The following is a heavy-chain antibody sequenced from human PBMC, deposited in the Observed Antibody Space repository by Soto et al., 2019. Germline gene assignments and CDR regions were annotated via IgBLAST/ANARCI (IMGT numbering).Heavy chain of an antibody. CDR2: IYPGDSDT. CDR3: ARPSRTYYDSSGYYAFDI. CDR1: GYSFTSYW. D-gene: IGHD3-22*01. Sequence: GESLKISCKGSGYSFTSYWIGWVRQMPGKGLEWMGIIYPGDSDTRYSQTFQGHVTVSADKSISTAYLQGSSLKASDTAMYYCARPSRTYYDSSGYYAFDIWGQGTMVTVSS. V-gene: IGHV5-51*01. J-gene: IGHJ3*02.